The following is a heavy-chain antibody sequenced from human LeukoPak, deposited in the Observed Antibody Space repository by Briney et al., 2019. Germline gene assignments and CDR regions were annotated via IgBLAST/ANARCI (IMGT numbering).Heavy chain of an antibody. CDR1: GGSFSGYY. V-gene: IGHV4-34*01. D-gene: IGHD6-19*01. CDR2: INHSGST. Sequence: PSVTLSLTCAVYGGSFSGYYWRGIRQPPGKGLEWIGEINHSGSTNYNPSLKSRVTISVDTTKNQFSLKLSSVTAADTAVYYCARAAEGLVLYFWGQGTLVTVSS. CDR3: ARAAEGLVLYF. J-gene: IGHJ4*02.